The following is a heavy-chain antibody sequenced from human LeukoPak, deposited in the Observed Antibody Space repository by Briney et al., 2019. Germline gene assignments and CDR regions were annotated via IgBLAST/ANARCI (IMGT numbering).Heavy chain of an antibody. J-gene: IGHJ4*02. D-gene: IGHD3-3*01. CDR3: ARGWVGLFWSGYQVNFDY. CDR1: GGSFSGYY. V-gene: IGHV4-34*01. Sequence: SETLSLTCAVYGGSFSGYYWSWIRQPPGKGLEWIGEINHSGSTNYNPSLKSRVTISVDTSKNQFSLKLSSVTAADTAVYYCARGWVGLFWSGYQVNFDYWGQGTLVTVSS. CDR2: INHSGST.